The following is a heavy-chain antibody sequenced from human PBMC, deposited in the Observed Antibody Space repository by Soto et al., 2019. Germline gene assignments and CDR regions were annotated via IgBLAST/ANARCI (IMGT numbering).Heavy chain of an antibody. J-gene: IGHJ4*02. D-gene: IGHD4-17*01. V-gene: IGHV6-1*01. CDR2: TYYRPKWYI. CDR3: ANAGHGDSRVYFDY. CDR1: VDSVSINSAA. Sequence: SQSLSLTCDISVDSVSINSAAGNSVRQTRSRGLEWQGRTYYRPKWYINYAVSVKSRITVNPDTSKNQFSLQLNSVTPEDTAVYYCANAGHGDSRVYFDYWGQGTLVTVSS.